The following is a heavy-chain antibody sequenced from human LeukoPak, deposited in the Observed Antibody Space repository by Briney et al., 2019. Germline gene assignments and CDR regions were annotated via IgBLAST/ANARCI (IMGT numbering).Heavy chain of an antibody. CDR3: AKTPDYYGSGSSSYIDC. Sequence: GGSLRLSCAASGFTFSSYAMSWVRQAPGKGLEWVSAISGSGGGTYYANSVKGRITISRDNSRDTLYLQMNSLRAEDTALYFCAKTPDYYGSGSSSYIDCWGQGTLVSVSS. CDR1: GFTFSSYA. D-gene: IGHD3-10*01. CDR2: ISGSGGGT. J-gene: IGHJ4*02. V-gene: IGHV3-23*01.